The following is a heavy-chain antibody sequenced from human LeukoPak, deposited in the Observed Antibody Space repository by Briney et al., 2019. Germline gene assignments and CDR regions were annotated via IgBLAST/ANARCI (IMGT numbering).Heavy chain of an antibody. CDR1: GFTFSDYF. D-gene: IGHD6-19*01. V-gene: IGHV3-11*01. J-gene: IGHJ4*02. CDR2: ISCRASTI. CDR3: ARESQWTFDY. Sequence: GGSLRLSCAASGFTFSDYFMTWIRQVPGKGLEWVSYISCRASTIYYADSVKGRFTISRDNAKNSLYLQMNSLSAEDTAVYYCARESQWTFDYWGQGALVTVSS.